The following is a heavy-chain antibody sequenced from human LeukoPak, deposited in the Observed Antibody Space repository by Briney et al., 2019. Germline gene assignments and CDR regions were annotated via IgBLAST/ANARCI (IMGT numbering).Heavy chain of an antibody. CDR2: ISAYNGNT. Sequence: ASVKVSCKASGYTFTSYGISWLRQAPGQGLEWMGWISAYNGNTNYAQKLQGRVTMTTDTSTSTAYMELRSLRSDDTAVYYCARALRSGWSMGYWGQGTLVTVSS. J-gene: IGHJ4*02. V-gene: IGHV1-18*01. CDR3: ARALRSGWSMGY. D-gene: IGHD6-19*01. CDR1: GYTFTSYG.